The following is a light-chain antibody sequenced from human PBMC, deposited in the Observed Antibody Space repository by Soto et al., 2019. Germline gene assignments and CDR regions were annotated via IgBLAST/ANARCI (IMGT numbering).Light chain of an antibody. CDR2: GAS. CDR3: QLCGRSPPKYA. V-gene: IGKV3-20*01. Sequence: IVLTQSPGTLSLSPGEIATLSCRASQSVNSSYLAWYQQYTGQAPRLLIYGASSRATDSPDGFTGSETRTECTLTSSTLEHEDIAVYYCQLCGRSPPKYAFGQGTKLEIK. J-gene: IGKJ2*01. CDR1: QSVNSSY.